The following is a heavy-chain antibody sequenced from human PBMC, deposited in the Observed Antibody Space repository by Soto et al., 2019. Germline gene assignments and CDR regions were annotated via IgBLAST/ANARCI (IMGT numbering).Heavy chain of an antibody. CDR2: IYYSGST. CDR3: ARSLDYYDRSGSVSEYDD. CDR1: GGTISSYY. V-gene: IGHV4-59*01. J-gene: IGHJ4*02. Sequence: SETLSLTCTVSGGTISSYYCSWIRHPPGKGLEWIGYIYYSGSTNYNPSLKSRVTISVDTSKNQFSLKRSSVTAADTAVYYCARSLDYYDRSGSVSEYDDWGQGTLVTVSS. D-gene: IGHD3-22*01.